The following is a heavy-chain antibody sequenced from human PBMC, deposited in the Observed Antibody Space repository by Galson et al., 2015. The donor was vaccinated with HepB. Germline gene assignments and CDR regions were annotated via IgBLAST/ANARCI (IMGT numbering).Heavy chain of an antibody. J-gene: IGHJ4*02. CDR2: ISPSGGVA. CDR3: VKVRGSGRPFYFQY. Sequence: SLRLSCAASGFTFSSDVMSWVRQAPGKGPEWVSDISPSGGVAYYADSVEGRFTTSRDNSRNTLYLEMDRLRVEDTALYYCVKVRGSGRPFYFQYWGQGTLVTVSS. V-gene: IGHV3-23*01. D-gene: IGHD3-10*01. CDR1: GFTFSSDV.